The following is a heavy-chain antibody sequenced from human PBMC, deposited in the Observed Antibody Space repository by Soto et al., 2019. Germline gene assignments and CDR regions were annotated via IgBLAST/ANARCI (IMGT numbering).Heavy chain of an antibody. J-gene: IGHJ5*02. CDR3: VRDYLLTGFDP. CDR2: VYYSGST. CDR1: GGSFSGYY. D-gene: IGHD3-9*01. Sequence: SETLSLTCAVYGGSFSGYYWIWIRQPPGKGLEWIGYVYYSGSTNYNPSLESRVTISIDASKNQFSLKMKSVTAADTAVYYCVRDYLLTGFDPWGQGALVTVSS. V-gene: IGHV4-59*01.